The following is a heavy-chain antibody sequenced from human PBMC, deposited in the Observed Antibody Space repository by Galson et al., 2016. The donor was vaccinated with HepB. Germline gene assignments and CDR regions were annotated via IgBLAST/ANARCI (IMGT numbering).Heavy chain of an antibody. CDR2: IYSDGST. D-gene: IGHD5-12*01. V-gene: IGHV3-53*01. Sequence: SLRLSCAASGFTFSSYAMSWVRQAPGKGLGWVSTIYSDGSTYYADSVKGRFTISRDNSKNTLYLQMNSLRAEDTALYYCARGRGYSGYASYYGMDVWGQGTTVTVSS. J-gene: IGHJ6*02. CDR1: GFTFSSYA. CDR3: ARGRGYSGYASYYGMDV.